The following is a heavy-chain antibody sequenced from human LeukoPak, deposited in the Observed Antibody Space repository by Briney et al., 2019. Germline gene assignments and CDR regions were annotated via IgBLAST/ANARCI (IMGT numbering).Heavy chain of an antibody. V-gene: IGHV3-21*01. Sequence: GGSLRPSCAASGFTFSSYSMNWVRQAPGKGLEWVSSISSSSSYIYYADSVKGRFTISRDNAKNSLYLQMNSLRAEDTAVYYCARDTNPTYYYDSSGGDYWGQGTLVTVSS. J-gene: IGHJ4*02. CDR3: ARDTNPTYYYDSSGGDY. D-gene: IGHD3-22*01. CDR1: GFTFSSYS. CDR2: ISSSSSYI.